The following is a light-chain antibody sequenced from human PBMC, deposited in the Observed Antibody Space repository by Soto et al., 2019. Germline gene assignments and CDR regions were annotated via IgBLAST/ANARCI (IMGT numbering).Light chain of an antibody. J-gene: IGKJ5*01. CDR1: KRIGRN. CDR3: QQRSNWTRIT. CDR2: SSS. Sequence: DIQMTQSPASLSASVGDRVTISFRASKRIGRNWIWCQQKAGKAPSLLFFSSSSLQSGVPSRSSGSGSGTDFTITISSLEAEDVAVYYWQQRSNWTRITFGQGTRLEIK. V-gene: IGKV1-39*01.